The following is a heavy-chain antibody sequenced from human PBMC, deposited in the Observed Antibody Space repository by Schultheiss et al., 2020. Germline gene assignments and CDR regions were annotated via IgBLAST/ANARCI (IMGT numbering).Heavy chain of an antibody. J-gene: IGHJ3*02. Sequence: GESLKISCAASGFTFSSYAMSWVRQAPGKGLEWVSAISGSGGSTYYADSVKGRFTISRDNAKNSLYLQMNSLRAEDTAVYYCASDEWGEVDAFDIWGQGTMVTVSS. CDR3: ASDEWGEVDAFDI. V-gene: IGHV3-23*01. CDR1: GFTFSSYA. CDR2: ISGSGGST. D-gene: IGHD3-10*01.